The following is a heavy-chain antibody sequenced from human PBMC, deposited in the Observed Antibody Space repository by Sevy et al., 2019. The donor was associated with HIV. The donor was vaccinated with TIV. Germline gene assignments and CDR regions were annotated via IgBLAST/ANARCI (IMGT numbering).Heavy chain of an antibody. D-gene: IGHD2-2*01. J-gene: IGHJ5*02. CDR1: GGSFSGYY. Sequence: SETLSLTCAVHGGSFSGYYWNWIRQPPGKGLERIGEINHSGSTKYNPSLKSRVTISVDTSKNQFSLKLSSVTAADTAVYYCARSPPIVVVPGAPSWFDPWGQGTLVTVSS. V-gene: IGHV4-34*01. CDR2: INHSGST. CDR3: ARSPPIVVVPGAPSWFDP.